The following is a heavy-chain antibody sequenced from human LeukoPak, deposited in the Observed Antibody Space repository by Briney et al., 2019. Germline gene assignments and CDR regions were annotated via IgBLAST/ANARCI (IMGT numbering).Heavy chain of an antibody. CDR2: IKEDGSDK. J-gene: IGHJ4*02. Sequence: GGSLRLSCAASGFTFSNYWMSWVRQTPGKGLEWVANIKEDGSDKYYVDSLKGRFTISRDNAKNSLYLQMNSLRAEDTAVYYCARVDSYCSSTSCYSYYFDYWGQGTLVTVSS. V-gene: IGHV3-7*01. D-gene: IGHD2-2*01. CDR1: GFTFSNYW. CDR3: ARVDSYCSSTSCYSYYFDY.